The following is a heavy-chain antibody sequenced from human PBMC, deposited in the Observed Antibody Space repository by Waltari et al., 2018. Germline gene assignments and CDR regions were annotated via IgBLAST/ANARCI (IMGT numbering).Heavy chain of an antibody. CDR3: ARAASLSSCYYGSAFDI. D-gene: IGHD3-22*01. V-gene: IGHV4-59*01. Sequence: QVQLQESGPGLVKPSETLSLTCTVSGGSISSYYWSWIRQPPGKGLEWIGYIYYSGSTNYNPSLKSRVTISVDTSKNQFSLKLSSVTAADTAVYYCARAASLSSCYYGSAFDIWGQGTMVIVSS. J-gene: IGHJ3*02. CDR1: GGSISSYY. CDR2: IYYSGST.